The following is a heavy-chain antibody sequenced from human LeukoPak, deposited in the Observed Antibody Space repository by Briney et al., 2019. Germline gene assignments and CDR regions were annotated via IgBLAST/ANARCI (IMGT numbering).Heavy chain of an antibody. Sequence: ATVKVSCKASGYTFTGYYMHWVRQAPGQGLEWMGWINPNSGGTNYAQKFQGRVTMTRDTSISTAYMELSRLRSDDPAVYYWAXXIDCSSTSCHDYWGQGTLVTVSS. J-gene: IGHJ4*02. D-gene: IGHD2-2*01. CDR3: AXXIDCSSTSCHDY. CDR1: GYTFTGYY. V-gene: IGHV1-2*02. CDR2: INPNSGGT.